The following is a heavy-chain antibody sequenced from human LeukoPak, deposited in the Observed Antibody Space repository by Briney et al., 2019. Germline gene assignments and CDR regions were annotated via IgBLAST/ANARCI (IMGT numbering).Heavy chain of an antibody. CDR2: LHAAGGT. Sequence: GGSLRLSCAASGLTVSSNYITWVRQPPGKGLEWVSVLHAAGGTYYADSVKGRFTISRDNAKNSLYLQMNSLRAEDTAVYYCARDMVAGFDYWGQGTLVTVSS. V-gene: IGHV3-66*01. CDR1: GLTVSSNY. CDR3: ARDMVAGFDY. D-gene: IGHD6-19*01. J-gene: IGHJ4*02.